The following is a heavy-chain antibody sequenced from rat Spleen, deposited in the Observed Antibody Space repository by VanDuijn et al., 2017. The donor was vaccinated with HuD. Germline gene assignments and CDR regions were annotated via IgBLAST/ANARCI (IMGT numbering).Heavy chain of an antibody. CDR2: MWSGGST. Sequence: QVQVKESGPGLVQPSQTLSLTCTVSGFSLTSNGVSWVRQPPGKGLEWMGVMWSGGSTYYNSALKSRLNISRDTSKSQVFLKMNSLQTEDTAIYCCTREENYWGQGVMVTVSS. CDR1: GFSLTSNG. D-gene: IGHD4-2*01. J-gene: IGHJ2*01. V-gene: IGHV2-4*01. CDR3: TREENY.